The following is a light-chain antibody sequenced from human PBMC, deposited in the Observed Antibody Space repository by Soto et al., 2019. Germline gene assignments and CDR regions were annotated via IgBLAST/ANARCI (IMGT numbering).Light chain of an antibody. CDR2: AAS. CDR1: QDINSW. CDR3: QQYNIYPLT. J-gene: IGKJ4*01. V-gene: IGKV1D-16*01. Sequence: DVQMTQSPSSLSASVGDRVTITCRASQDINSWLAWYQQKPGNAPKSLIYAASSLQTGVHSRFSGSASGTHFTLTISNLQPEDSATYYCQQYNIYPLTFGGGTKVEIK.